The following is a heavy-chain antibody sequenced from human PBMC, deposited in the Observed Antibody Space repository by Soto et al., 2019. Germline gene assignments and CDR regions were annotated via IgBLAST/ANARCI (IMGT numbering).Heavy chain of an antibody. V-gene: IGHV3-21*01. D-gene: IGHD6-13*01. CDR2: ISSSSSYI. J-gene: IGHJ6*02. CDR1: GLTFSSYS. Sequence: GGSLRLSCAASGLTFSSYSMNWVRQAPGKGLEWVSSISSSSSYIYYADSVKGRFTISRDNAKNSLYLQMNSLRAEDTAVYYCARDMVPDYYYGMDVWGQGTTVT. CDR3: ARDMVPDYYYGMDV.